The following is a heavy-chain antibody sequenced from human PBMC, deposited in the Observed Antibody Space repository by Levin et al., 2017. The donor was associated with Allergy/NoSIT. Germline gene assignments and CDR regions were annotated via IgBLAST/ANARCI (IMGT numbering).Heavy chain of an antibody. CDR1: GFTFSSYT. V-gene: IGHV3-23*01. D-gene: IGHD1-26*01. J-gene: IGHJ3*02. CDR2: MRYSGDTT. CDR3: AKGLYSGSPYRAFNM. Sequence: PGGFLRLSCAASGFTFSSYTMTWVRQAPGKGLEWVSTMRYSGDTTHYADSVKGRFTISRDSSKDTLFLQMNSLRAEDTAVYYCAKGLYSGSPYRAFNMWGQGTMVTVSS.